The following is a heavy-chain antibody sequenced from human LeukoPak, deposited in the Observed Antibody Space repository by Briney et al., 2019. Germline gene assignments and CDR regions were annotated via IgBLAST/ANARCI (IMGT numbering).Heavy chain of an antibody. J-gene: IGHJ5*02. V-gene: IGHV3-23*01. CDR2: ISGSGGNT. D-gene: IGHD2/OR15-2a*01. CDR1: GFTFSSYA. Sequence: RGGSLRLSCAASGFTFSSYAMTWVRQAPGKGLEWVSGISGSGGNTYYADSVKGRFTISRDNSKNTLYLQMNSLRAEDTAVYYCAKGPPPSNDPWGQGTLVTVSS. CDR3: AKGPPPSNDP.